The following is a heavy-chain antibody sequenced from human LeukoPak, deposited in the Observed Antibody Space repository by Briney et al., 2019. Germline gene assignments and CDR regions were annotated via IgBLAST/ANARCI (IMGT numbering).Heavy chain of an antibody. D-gene: IGHD4-11*01. V-gene: IGHV1-18*01. CDR3: ARASSPYNWYFDL. CDR1: GYSFNNHG. CDR2: VGAGNGDT. Sequence: ASVKVSCKXSGYSFNNHGLSWVRQAPGQGLEWVGWVGAGNGDTHYAQKLQGRVTMTTDTSTNTAYMDLRSLRSDDTAVYYCARASSPYNWYFDLWGRGTLVTVSS. J-gene: IGHJ2*01.